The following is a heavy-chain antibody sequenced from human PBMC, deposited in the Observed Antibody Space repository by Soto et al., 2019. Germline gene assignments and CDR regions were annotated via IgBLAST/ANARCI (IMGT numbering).Heavy chain of an antibody. CDR3: ARRPVTYYFDY. CDR2: ISYDGSNK. J-gene: IGHJ4*02. D-gene: IGHD4-17*01. V-gene: IGHV3-30-3*01. Sequence: QVQLVESGGGVVQPGRSLRLSCAASGFTFSNYAMHWVRQAPGKGLEWVAVISYDGSNKYYADSVKGRFTISRDNSKKTLYLQMNSLRAEDTAVYYCARRPVTYYFDYWGQGTLVRVS. CDR1: GFTFSNYA.